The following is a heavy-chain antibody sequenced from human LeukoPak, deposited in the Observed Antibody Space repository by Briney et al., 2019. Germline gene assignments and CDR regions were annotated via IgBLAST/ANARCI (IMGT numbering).Heavy chain of an antibody. J-gene: IGHJ5*02. CDR1: VGTFSSYA. D-gene: IGHD6-13*01. CDR2: IIPIFGTA. V-gene: IGHV1-69*06. CDR3: ARDVGIAAAGTPHEGWFDP. Sequence: SVKVSCKASVGTFSSYAISWVRQAPGQGLEWMGGIIPIFGTANYAQKSQGRVTITADKSTSTAYMELSSLRSEDTAVYYCARDVGIAAAGTPHEGWFDPWGQGTLVTVSS.